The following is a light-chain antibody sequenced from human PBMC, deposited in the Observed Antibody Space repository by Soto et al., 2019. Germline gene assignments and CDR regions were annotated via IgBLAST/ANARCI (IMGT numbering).Light chain of an antibody. CDR3: QQRSSWPPT. CDR2: DAS. J-gene: IGKJ5*01. V-gene: IGKV3-11*01. CDR1: QSVSSY. Sequence: EVVLTQSPDTLSLSPGGSATLSCRASQSVSSYLAWYQQRPGQALRLLIYDASNRATGVPARFSGSGSGTDFTLTISSLEPEDFAVYYCQQRSSWPPTFGQGTRLEIK.